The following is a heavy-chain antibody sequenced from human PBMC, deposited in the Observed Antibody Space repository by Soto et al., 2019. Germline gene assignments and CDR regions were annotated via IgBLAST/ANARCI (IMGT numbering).Heavy chain of an antibody. V-gene: IGHV1-69*13. J-gene: IGHJ6*02. CDR1: GGTFSSYA. CDR2: IIPIFGTA. Sequence: SVKVSCKASGGTFSSYAISWVRQAPGQGLEWMGGIIPIFGTANYAQKFQGRVTITADESTSTAYMELSSLRSEDTAVYYCARSFYYYYGMDVWGQGTTVTVSS. CDR3: ARSFYYYYGMDV.